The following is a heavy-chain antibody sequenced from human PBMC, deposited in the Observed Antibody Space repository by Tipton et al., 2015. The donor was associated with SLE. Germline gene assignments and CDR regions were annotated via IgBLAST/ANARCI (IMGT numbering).Heavy chain of an antibody. CDR1: GNSISNYY. J-gene: IGHJ6*02. Sequence: TLSLTCTVSGNSISNYYWSWIRQPPGRGLEWIGYIWYTGSTDYNPSLKSRVSIAADTSKNQFSLKLSSVTAADTAVYYCARAKLATDPLFFSYGMDVWGQGTTVTVSS. V-gene: IGHV4-59*12. CDR2: IWYTGST. D-gene: IGHD5-12*01. CDR3: ARAKLATDPLFFSYGMDV.